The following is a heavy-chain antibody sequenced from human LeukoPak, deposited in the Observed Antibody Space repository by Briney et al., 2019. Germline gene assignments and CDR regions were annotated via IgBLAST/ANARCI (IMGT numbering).Heavy chain of an antibody. CDR2: IYYSGST. Sequence: YMSCVRQPPGKGLEWIGNIYYSGSTYYSPSLKSRVSISVDTSKNRFSLNLSSVTAPDTAVYYCARWDDSYSWDFVLLGRGTLVTVSS. CDR3: ARWDDSYSWDFVL. CDR1: Y. J-gene: IGHJ2*01. D-gene: IGHD4-11*01. V-gene: IGHV4-39*01.